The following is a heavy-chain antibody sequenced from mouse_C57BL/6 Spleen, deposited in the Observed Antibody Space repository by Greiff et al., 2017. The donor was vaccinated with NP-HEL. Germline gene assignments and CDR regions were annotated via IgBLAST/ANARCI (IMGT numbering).Heavy chain of an antibody. CDR3: ARFGYSNYDAMDY. D-gene: IGHD2-5*01. J-gene: IGHJ4*01. Sequence: QVQLQQPGAELVKPGASVKMSCKASGYTFTSYWITWVKQRPGQGLEWIGDIYPGSGSTNYNEKFKSKATLTVDTSSSTAYMQLSSLTSEDSAVYYCARFGYSNYDAMDYWGQGTSVTVSS. CDR2: IYPGSGST. V-gene: IGHV1-55*01. CDR1: GYTFTSYW.